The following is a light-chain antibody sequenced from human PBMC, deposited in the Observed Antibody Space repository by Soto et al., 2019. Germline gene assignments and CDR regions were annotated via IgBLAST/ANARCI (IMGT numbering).Light chain of an antibody. CDR3: SSYTGSSTYVV. CDR2: DVN. J-gene: IGLJ2*01. Sequence: QSVLTQPASVSGSPGQSITISCTGTSSDVGGYNYVSWYQQHPGKAPKLMIYDVNNRPSEVSNRFSGSKSGNTASLTISGLQAEDEADYYCSSYTGSSTYVVFGGGTKLTVL. V-gene: IGLV2-14*01. CDR1: SSDVGGYNY.